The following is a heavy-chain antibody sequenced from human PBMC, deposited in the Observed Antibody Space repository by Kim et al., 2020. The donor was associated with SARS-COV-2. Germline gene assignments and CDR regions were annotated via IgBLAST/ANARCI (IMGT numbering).Heavy chain of an antibody. J-gene: IGHJ4*02. V-gene: IGHV3-23*01. CDR2: ISGSGGST. Sequence: GGSLRLSCAASGFTFSSYAMSWVRQAPGKGLEWVSAISGSGGSTYYADSVKGRFTISRDNSKNTLYLQMNSLRAEDTAVYYCAKDSLDSSGYYWGGDFDYWGQGTLVTVSS. CDR1: GFTFSSYA. CDR3: AKDSLDSSGYYWGGDFDY. D-gene: IGHD3-22*01.